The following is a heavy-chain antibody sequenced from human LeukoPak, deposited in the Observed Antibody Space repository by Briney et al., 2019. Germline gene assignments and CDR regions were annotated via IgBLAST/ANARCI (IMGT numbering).Heavy chain of an antibody. J-gene: IGHJ4*02. V-gene: IGHV3-23*01. D-gene: IGHD3-22*01. CDR3: AIETDSSGYYTFDY. Sequence: GSLRLSCAASGFTFSSYGMSWVRQAPGKGLDWVSAISGSGASTYYADSVKGRFTISRDNSKNTLYLQMNSLRAEDTAVYYCAIETDSSGYYTFDYWGQGTLVTVSS. CDR2: ISGSGAST. CDR1: GFTFSSYG.